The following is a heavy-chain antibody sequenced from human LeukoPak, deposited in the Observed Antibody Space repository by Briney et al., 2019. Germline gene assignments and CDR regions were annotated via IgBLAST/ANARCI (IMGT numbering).Heavy chain of an antibody. CDR2: ISSSSSYI. J-gene: IGHJ3*02. CDR1: GFTFSSYS. V-gene: IGHV3-21*01. Sequence: GGSLRLSCAASGFTFSSYSMNWVRQAPGKGLEWVSSISSSSSYIYYADSVKGRFTTSRDNAKNSLYLQMNSLRAENTAVYYCARVDCSSTSCYPPDAFDIWGQGTMVTVSS. CDR3: ARVDCSSTSCYPPDAFDI. D-gene: IGHD2-2*01.